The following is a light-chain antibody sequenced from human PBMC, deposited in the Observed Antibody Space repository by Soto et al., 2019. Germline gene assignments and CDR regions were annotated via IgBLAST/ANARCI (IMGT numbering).Light chain of an antibody. CDR2: GAS. CDR3: QQYNNWST. Sequence: EIVMTQSPATLSVSPGERATFSCRASQSISTNLAWYQQKPGQSPRLLIYGASTRATGIPARFSGIGSGIXXXXXXXXXXXEDFAVYYCQQYNNWSTFGQGTKLEIK. CDR1: QSISTN. J-gene: IGKJ2*01. V-gene: IGKV3-15*01.